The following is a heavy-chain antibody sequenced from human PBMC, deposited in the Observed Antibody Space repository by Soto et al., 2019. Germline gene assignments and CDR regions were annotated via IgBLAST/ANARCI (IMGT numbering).Heavy chain of an antibody. CDR3: ARVWYSYGYYYYYYGMDV. Sequence: SETLSLTCAVYGGSFSGYYWSWIRQPPGKGLEWIGEINHSGSTNYNPSLKSRVTISVDTSKNQFSLKLSSVTAADTAVYYCARVWYSYGYYYYYYGMDVSGQGTTVTVSS. D-gene: IGHD5-18*01. CDR2: INHSGST. J-gene: IGHJ6*02. V-gene: IGHV4-34*01. CDR1: GGSFSGYY.